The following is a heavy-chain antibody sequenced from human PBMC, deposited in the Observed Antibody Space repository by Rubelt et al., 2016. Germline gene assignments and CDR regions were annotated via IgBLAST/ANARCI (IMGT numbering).Heavy chain of an antibody. CDR1: GFTFSSYA. D-gene: IGHD6-19*01. CDR3: AKRRSIAVAGNNWFDP. CDR2: ISGSGGST. V-gene: IGHV3-23*04. Sequence: VQLVESGGGVVQPGRSLRLSCAASGFTFSSYAMSWVRQAPGKGLEWVSAISGSGGSTYYADSVKGRFTLPRDNSKNALYLQMNSLRAEDTAVYYCAKRRSIAVAGNNWFDPWGQGTLVTVSS. J-gene: IGHJ5*02.